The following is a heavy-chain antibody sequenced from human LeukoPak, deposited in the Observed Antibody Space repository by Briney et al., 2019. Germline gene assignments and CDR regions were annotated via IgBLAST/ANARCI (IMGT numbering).Heavy chain of an antibody. D-gene: IGHD4-17*01. V-gene: IGHV4-31*03. CDR1: GGSISSGGYY. CDR3: ARDGAYGDYVGGSGLSFDY. CDR2: IYYSGST. J-gene: IGHJ4*02. Sequence: PSETLSLTCTVSGGSISSGGYYRSWIRQHPGKGLEWIGYIYYSGSTYYNPSLKSRVTISVDTSKNQFSLKLSSVTAADTAVYYCARDGAYGDYVGGSGLSFDYWGQGTLVTVSS.